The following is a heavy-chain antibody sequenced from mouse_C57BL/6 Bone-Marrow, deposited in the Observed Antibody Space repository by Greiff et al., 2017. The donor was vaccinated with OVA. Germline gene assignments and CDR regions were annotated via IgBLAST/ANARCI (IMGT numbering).Heavy chain of an antibody. CDR1: GFTFSSYG. V-gene: IGHV5-6*01. CDR2: ISSGGSYT. CDR3: ARPDIDYLWFAY. Sequence: EVKLVESGGDLVKPGGSLKLSCAASGFTFSSYGMSWVRQTPDKRLEWVATISSGGSYTYYPDSVKGRFTISRDNAKNTLYLQMSSLKSEDTAMYYCARPDIDYLWFAYWGQGTLVTVSA. J-gene: IGHJ3*01. D-gene: IGHD2-4*01.